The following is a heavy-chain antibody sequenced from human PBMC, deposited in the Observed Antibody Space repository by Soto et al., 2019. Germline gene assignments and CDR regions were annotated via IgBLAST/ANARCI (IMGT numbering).Heavy chain of an antibody. CDR2: ISGSGGST. V-gene: IGHV3-23*01. CDR1: GFTFSSYA. CDR3: AKDLGRGYSGYGWPTVTRTFDY. D-gene: IGHD5-12*01. Sequence: PGGSLRLSCAASGFTFSSYAMSWVRQAPGKGLEWVSAISGSGGSTYYADSVKGRFTISRDNSKNTLYLQMNSLRAEDTAVYYCAKDLGRGYSGYGWPTVTRTFDYWGQGTLVTSPQ. J-gene: IGHJ4*02.